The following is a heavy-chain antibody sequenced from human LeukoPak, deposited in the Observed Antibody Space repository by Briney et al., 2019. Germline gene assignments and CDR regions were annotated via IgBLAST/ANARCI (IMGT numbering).Heavy chain of an antibody. CDR1: GDSISRSTYY. D-gene: IGHD6-25*01. J-gene: IGHJ4*02. CDR2: VYYGRSP. V-gene: IGHV4-39*02. Sequence: SETLSLTCTVSGDSISRSTYYWAWIRQPPGKVLEWIGSVYYGRSPYINPSFESRATISLDTSKNHFSLKMSSVTAADTAVYYCARSSGTGTFSYWGQGTLVTVSS. CDR3: ARSSGTGTFSY.